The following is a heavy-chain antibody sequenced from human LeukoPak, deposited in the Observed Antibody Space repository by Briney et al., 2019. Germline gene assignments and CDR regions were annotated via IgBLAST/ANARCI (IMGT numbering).Heavy chain of an antibody. Sequence: GGSLRPSCAASGFTFSSYEMHWVRQAPGKGLEWLSYISSSGSTIYYADSVKGRFTISRDNSKNTVYLQMNTLRAEDTAVYYCARDSRQQLVRELDYWGRGTLVTVSS. V-gene: IGHV3-48*03. J-gene: IGHJ4*02. CDR1: GFTFSSYE. CDR3: ARDSRQQLVRELDY. CDR2: ISSSGSTI. D-gene: IGHD6-13*01.